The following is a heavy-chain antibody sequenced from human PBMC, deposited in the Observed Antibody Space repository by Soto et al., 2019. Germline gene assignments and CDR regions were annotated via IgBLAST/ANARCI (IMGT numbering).Heavy chain of an antibody. Sequence: QVQLVQSGAEVTRPGASVKVSCKASGYIFTNYGISWVRQAPGQGLEWMGWISGHNGNTNYAQKFRGRVTMTTDTSTTTAYMELRSLQSDDRAVFYCARGRYSSGGLDVWGQGTTVTVSS. J-gene: IGHJ6*02. D-gene: IGHD3-9*01. CDR1: GYIFTNYG. V-gene: IGHV1-18*01. CDR2: ISGHNGNT. CDR3: ARGRYSSGGLDV.